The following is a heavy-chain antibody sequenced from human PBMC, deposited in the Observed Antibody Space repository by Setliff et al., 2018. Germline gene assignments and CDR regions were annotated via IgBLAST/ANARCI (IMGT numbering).Heavy chain of an antibody. J-gene: IGHJ4*02. V-gene: IGHV4-31*03. D-gene: IGHD4-4*01. CDR3: AREGRWDYSYPIC. Sequence: SETLSLTCTVSGGSISSGGYYWSWIRQHPGKGLEWIGYIYYSGSTSYYNPSLGGRATLSIDVPERQFALRLSSVTDADTAVYFCAREGRWDYSYPICWGQGIRVTVSS. CDR1: GGSISSGGYY. CDR2: IYYSGSTS.